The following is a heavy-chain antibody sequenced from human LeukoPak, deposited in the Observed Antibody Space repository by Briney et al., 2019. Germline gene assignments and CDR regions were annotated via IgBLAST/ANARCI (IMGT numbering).Heavy chain of an antibody. CDR1: GGTFSSYA. Sequence: SVKVSCKASGGTFSSYAISWVRQAPGQGLEWMGGIIPIFGTANYAQKFQGRVTITADKSTSTAYMELSSLRSEDTAVYYCASRITMVRGVIITPNYYGMDVWGQGTTVTVSS. J-gene: IGHJ6*02. D-gene: IGHD3-10*01. V-gene: IGHV1-69*06. CDR2: IIPIFGTA. CDR3: ASRITMVRGVIITPNYYGMDV.